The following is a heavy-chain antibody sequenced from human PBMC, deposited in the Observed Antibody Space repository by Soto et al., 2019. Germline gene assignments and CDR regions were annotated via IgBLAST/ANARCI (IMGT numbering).Heavy chain of an antibody. D-gene: IGHD3-10*01. J-gene: IGHJ4*02. V-gene: IGHV3-74*01. CDR2: INIDGTGT. CDR3: ARDKSITMVPDY. Sequence: GGSLRLSCAASGFTFSSYWMHWFRQAPGKGPVWVSHINIDGTGTTYADSVKGRFTVSRDNAKNTLYLQMNSLRAEDTAVYYCARDKSITMVPDYWGQGT. CDR1: GFTFSSYW.